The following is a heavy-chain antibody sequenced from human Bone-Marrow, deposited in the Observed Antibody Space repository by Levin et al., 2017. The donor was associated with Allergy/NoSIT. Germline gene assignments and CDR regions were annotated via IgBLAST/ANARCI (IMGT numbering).Heavy chain of an antibody. Sequence: SETLSLACTVSGGSINSAGYYWSWIRQFPGKGLEYIGYIYSSGGTYYNPSLKSRVSISLDTSKNHFSLKLNSVTAADTAVYFCARDKYYGSGNTDWLDPWGQGTLVTVSS. V-gene: IGHV4-31*03. CDR3: ARDKYYGSGNTDWLDP. CDR2: IYSSGGT. CDR1: GGSINSAGYY. D-gene: IGHD3-10*01. J-gene: IGHJ5*02.